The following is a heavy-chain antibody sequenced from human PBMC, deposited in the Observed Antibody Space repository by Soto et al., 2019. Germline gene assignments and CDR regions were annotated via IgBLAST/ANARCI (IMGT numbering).Heavy chain of an antibody. CDR3: SRDGLYSGIHLCDY. D-gene: IGHD1-26*01. J-gene: IGHJ4*02. CDR1: GFSFRDHL. CDR2: SRNKANDYST. Sequence: GGSPGIPCLDSGFSFRDHLMDRCRQAPWKGLEWVGRSRNKANDYSTEYAASVKGRFTISRDESKNSLYLQMNSLKTEDTAVYYGSRDGLYSGIHLCDYWGQGP. V-gene: IGHV3-72*01.